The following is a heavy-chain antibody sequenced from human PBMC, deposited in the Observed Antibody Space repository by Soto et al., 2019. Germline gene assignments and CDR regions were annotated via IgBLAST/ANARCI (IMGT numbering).Heavy chain of an antibody. Sequence: QVQLVQSGAEVKKPGSSVKVSCKASGGTFSSYAISWVRQAPGQGLEWMGGIIPIFGTANYAQKFQGRVTITADESTSTAYMELSSLRSEDTAVYYCARDRVVAAAGMHDAFDIWGQGTMVTVSS. D-gene: IGHD6-13*01. CDR3: ARDRVVAAAGMHDAFDI. CDR1: GGTFSSYA. V-gene: IGHV1-69*01. J-gene: IGHJ3*02. CDR2: IIPIFGTA.